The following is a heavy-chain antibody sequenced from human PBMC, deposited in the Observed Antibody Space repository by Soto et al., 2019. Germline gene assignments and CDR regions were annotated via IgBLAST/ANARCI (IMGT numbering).Heavy chain of an antibody. V-gene: IGHV3-23*01. CDR1: GFAFDING. CDR3: AKVRRDFAWLSELDYFDY. J-gene: IGHJ4*02. Sequence: GGSLRLSCAASGFAFDINGMTWVRQVPGKGLEWVSAISAGGGTTYYADPVKGRFTISRDNSKNMLYLLMNSLRAEDTAVYYCAKVRRDFAWLSELDYFDYWGQGTPVTVSS. D-gene: IGHD3-9*01. CDR2: ISAGGGTT.